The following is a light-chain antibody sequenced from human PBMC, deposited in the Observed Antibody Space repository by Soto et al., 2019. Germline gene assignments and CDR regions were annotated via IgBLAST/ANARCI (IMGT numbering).Light chain of an antibody. J-gene: IGLJ1*01. CDR1: SSDVGGYNY. CDR2: DVS. CDR3: SSYTSSSALV. Sequence: QSALTQPASVSGSPEQSITISCTGTSSDVGGYNYVSWYQQHPGKAPKLMIYDVSNRPAGVSNRFSGSKSGNTASRTISGLQAEDEADYYCSSYTSSSALVFGTGTKLTVL. V-gene: IGLV2-14*01.